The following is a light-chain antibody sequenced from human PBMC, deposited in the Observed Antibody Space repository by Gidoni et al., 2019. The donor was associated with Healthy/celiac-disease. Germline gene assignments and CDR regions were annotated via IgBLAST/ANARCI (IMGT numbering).Light chain of an antibody. J-gene: IGLJ2*01. V-gene: IGLV3-1*01. CDR3: QAWDSSTEDVV. Sequence: SYELTQPHSVSVSHGQTASITCPGAKLGDKYACWYQQKPGQSPGLVIYPDSKRPSGIPERFSGSTSGNTATLTISGTQAMDETDYYCQAWDSSTEDVVFGGGTKLTVL. CDR2: PDS. CDR1: KLGDKY.